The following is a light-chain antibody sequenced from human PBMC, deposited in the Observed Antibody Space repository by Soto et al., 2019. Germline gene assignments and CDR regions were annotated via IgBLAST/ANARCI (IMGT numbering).Light chain of an antibody. CDR2: DDT. Sequence: SYELTQSPSVSVAPGQTARMTCGGNNIGSRSVHWYQQKPGQAPVLVVYDDTDRPSGIPERFSGSNSGNTATLFISRVEAGDEADYYCQVWDSRSDHPWVFGGGTKLTVL. J-gene: IGLJ3*02. CDR3: QVWDSRSDHPWV. CDR1: NIGSRS. V-gene: IGLV3-21*02.